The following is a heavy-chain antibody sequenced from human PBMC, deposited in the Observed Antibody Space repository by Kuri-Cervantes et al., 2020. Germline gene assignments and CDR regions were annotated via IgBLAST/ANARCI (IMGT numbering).Heavy chain of an antibody. CDR2: IKQDGSEK. D-gene: IGHD4-17*01. J-gene: IGHJ3*02. Sequence: GESLKISCAASGFTFSSYWMSWVRQAPGKGLEWVANIKQDGSEKYYVDSVKGRFTISRDNAKNSLYLQMNSLRAEDTAVYYCARAGDLDAFDIWGQGTMVTVSS. CDR1: GFTFSSYW. CDR3: ARAGDLDAFDI. V-gene: IGHV3-7*01.